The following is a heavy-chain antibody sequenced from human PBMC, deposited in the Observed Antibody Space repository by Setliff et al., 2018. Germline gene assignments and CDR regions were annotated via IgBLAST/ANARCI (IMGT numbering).Heavy chain of an antibody. V-gene: IGHV4-38-2*01. CDR1: GYSIGSDYF. J-gene: IGHJ4*02. CDR2: IKHGGTT. D-gene: IGHD2-8*01. CDR3: ARHAITSGGRPDYFDN. Sequence: SETVLTCRVSGYSIGSDYFWAWVRQPPGKGLEWVATIKHGGTTYYNPSLRSRVIISVDASKNAFSLRLNSVTAADTAVFYCARHAITSGGRPDYFDNWGPGTLVTVS.